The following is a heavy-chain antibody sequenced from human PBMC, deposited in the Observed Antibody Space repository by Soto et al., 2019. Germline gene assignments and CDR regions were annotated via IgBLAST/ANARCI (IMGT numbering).Heavy chain of an antibody. J-gene: IGHJ4*02. V-gene: IGHV1-69*13. CDR1: GGTFSSYA. CDR3: ALWFGDLTPHGYFDY. Sequence: GASVKVSCKASGGTFSSYAISWVRQAPGQGLEWMGGIIPIFGTANYAQKFQGRVTITADESTSTAYMELSSLRSEDTAVYYCALWFGDLTPHGYFDYWGQGTLVTVSS. D-gene: IGHD3-10*01. CDR2: IIPIFGTA.